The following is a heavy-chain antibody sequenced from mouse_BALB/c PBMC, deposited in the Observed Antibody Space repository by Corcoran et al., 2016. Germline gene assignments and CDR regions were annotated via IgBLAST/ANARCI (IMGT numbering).Heavy chain of an antibody. D-gene: IGHD1-1*01. J-gene: IGHJ3*01. CDR1: GYSFTGYT. CDR2: INPYNGGT. Sequence: EVQLQQSGPELVKPGASMKISCKASGYSFTGYTMSWVKQSQGKNLEWIGLINPYNGGTSYNQKFKGKATLTVDKSSSTAYMELLSLTSEDSAVYYCARDYYGSSYSWFAYWGQGTLVTVSA. V-gene: IGHV1-18*01. CDR3: ARDYYGSSYSWFAY.